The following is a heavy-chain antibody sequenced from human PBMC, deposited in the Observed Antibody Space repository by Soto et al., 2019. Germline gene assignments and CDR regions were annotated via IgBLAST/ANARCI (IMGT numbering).Heavy chain of an antibody. CDR2: INAGGRGA. J-gene: IGHJ4*02. D-gene: IGHD2-2*01. Sequence: GGSLRLSCVASGFAFRTYGMSWVRQTPGQGLEWVSAINAGGRGAYYADSVKGRFIISRDNSKNTLYLQMNSLRAEDSAVYYCAKDRGCSSATCYQADWGQGTLVTVSS. V-gene: IGHV3-23*01. CDR3: AKDRGCSSATCYQAD. CDR1: GFAFRTYG.